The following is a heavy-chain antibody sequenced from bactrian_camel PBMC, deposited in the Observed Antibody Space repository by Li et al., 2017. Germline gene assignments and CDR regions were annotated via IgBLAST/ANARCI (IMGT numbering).Heavy chain of an antibody. V-gene: IGHV3S1*01. Sequence: HVQLVESGGGLVQPGGSLRLSCAASGFTFSSYWMYWVRQAPGKGLEWVSSVDSGGVSTRYTDSVKGRATISRDNIKNTLDLHMNSLKTEDTAMYYCAAVRYGVTWYPLCRARSADFGYWGQGTQVTVS. CDR2: VDSGGVST. D-gene: IGHD6*01. CDR3: AAVRYGVTWYPLCRARSADFGY. CDR1: GFTFSSYW. J-gene: IGHJ6*01.